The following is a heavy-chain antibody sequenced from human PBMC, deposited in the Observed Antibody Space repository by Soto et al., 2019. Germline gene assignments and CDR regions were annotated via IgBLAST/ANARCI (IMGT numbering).Heavy chain of an antibody. D-gene: IGHD2-15*01. CDR1: GFTFSSYA. V-gene: IGHV3-30-3*01. J-gene: IGHJ4*02. CDR2: ISYDGSNK. CDR3: ARDQGYEDIVVVGAAPLDY. Sequence: QVQLVESGGGVVQPGRSLRLSCAASGFTFSSYAMHWVRQAPGKGLEWVAVISYDGSNKYYADSVKGRFTISRDNSKNTLYLQMNSLRAEDTAVYYCARDQGYEDIVVVGAAPLDYWGQGTLVTVSS.